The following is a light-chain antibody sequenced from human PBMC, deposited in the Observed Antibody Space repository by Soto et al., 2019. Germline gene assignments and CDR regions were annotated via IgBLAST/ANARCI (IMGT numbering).Light chain of an antibody. CDR3: QFHNSFPYT. J-gene: IGKJ2*01. CDR1: QRIDTW. V-gene: IGKV1-5*03. CDR2: KAS. Sequence: IPMTQSPSTLSASVGDRVTISCRASQRIDTWLAWYQQKPGKAPNLLIYKASNLESGVPSRFSGSGSGTEFTLTISSLHPEDFATYYCQFHNSFPYTFGQGTKLEIK.